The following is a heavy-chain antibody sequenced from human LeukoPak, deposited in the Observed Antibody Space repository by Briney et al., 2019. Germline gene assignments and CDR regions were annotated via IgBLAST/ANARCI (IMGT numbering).Heavy chain of an antibody. CDR1: GGSISSYY. V-gene: IGHV4-4*07. Sequence: SETLSLTCTVSGGSISSYYWSWIRQPAGKGLEWIGRIYTSGSTNYNPSLKSRVTMPVDTSKNQFSLKLSSVTAADTAVYYCARASYYYDSSGYFLFDYWGQGTLVTVSS. CDR3: ARASYYYDSSGYFLFDY. J-gene: IGHJ4*02. CDR2: IYTSGST. D-gene: IGHD3-22*01.